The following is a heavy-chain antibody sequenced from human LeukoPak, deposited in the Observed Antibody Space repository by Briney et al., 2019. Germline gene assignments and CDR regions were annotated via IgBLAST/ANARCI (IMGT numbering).Heavy chain of an antibody. CDR2: FYYSGST. CDR3: ARESQITAGYYYYYYYMDV. D-gene: IGHD1-14*01. Sequence: SETLSLTRTVSGGSISSYYWSWIRQPPGEGLEWIGYFYYSGSTNYNPSLKSRVTISVDTSKNQFSLKLSSVTAADTAVYYCARESQITAGYYYYYYYMDVWGKGTTVTVSS. CDR1: GGSISSYY. V-gene: IGHV4-59*12. J-gene: IGHJ6*03.